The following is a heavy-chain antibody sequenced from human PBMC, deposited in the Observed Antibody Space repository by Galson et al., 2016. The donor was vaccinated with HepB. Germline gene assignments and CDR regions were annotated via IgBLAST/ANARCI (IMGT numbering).Heavy chain of an antibody. D-gene: IGHD3-22*01. Sequence: SGAEVKKPGESLKISCKASGYTFTNYWIGWVRQMPGKGLEWMGIIYPEDSDTRYSPSFQGQVTISAAQSITTAYLQWRSLKASDTAIYYCPRHNDDSIDYWGQGTLVTVSS. J-gene: IGHJ4*02. V-gene: IGHV5-51*01. CDR2: IYPEDSDT. CDR3: PRHNDDSIDY. CDR1: GYTFTNYW.